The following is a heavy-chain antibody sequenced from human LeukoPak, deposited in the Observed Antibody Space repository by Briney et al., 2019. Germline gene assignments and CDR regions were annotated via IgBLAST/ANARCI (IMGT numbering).Heavy chain of an antibody. D-gene: IGHD6-13*01. CDR3: ARAPAAAGQYYFDY. CDR2: ISYDGSNK. J-gene: IGHJ4*02. CDR1: GFTFSSYA. V-gene: IGHV3-30*04. Sequence: GGSLRLSCAASGFTFSSYAMHWVRQAPGKGLGWVAVISYDGSNKYYADSVKGRFTISRDNSKNTLYLQMNSLRAEDTAVYYCARAPAAAGQYYFDYWGQGTLVTVSS.